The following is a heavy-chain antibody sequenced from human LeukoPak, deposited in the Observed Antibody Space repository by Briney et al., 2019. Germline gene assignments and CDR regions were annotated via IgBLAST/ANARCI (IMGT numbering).Heavy chain of an antibody. J-gene: IGHJ6*03. Sequence: PSETLSLTCAVYGGSFSGYYWSWIRQPPGKGLEWIGEINHSGSTNYNPSLKSRGTISVDTSKNQFSLKLSSVTAARTAVYYCARGLRKSDRWPWGRYYMDVWGKGTMVTVSS. V-gene: IGHV4-34*01. CDR3: ARGLRKSDRWPWGRYYMDV. CDR2: INHSGST. D-gene: IGHD3-16*01. CDR1: GGSFSGYY.